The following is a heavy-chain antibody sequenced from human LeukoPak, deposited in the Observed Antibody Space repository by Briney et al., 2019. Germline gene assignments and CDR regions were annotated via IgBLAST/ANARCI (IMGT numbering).Heavy chain of an antibody. CDR1: GFTFSNYA. J-gene: IGHJ4*03. V-gene: IGHV3-23*01. Sequence: GGSLRLSCAASGFTFSNYAMSWVRQAPGKGLEWVSGISGSGDSTYYGDSVQGRFTISRDNSKNTLYLQMNTLRAEDTAVYFCAKEKQRNFDYWGRGTMVTVSS. CDR2: ISGSGDST. CDR3: AKEKQRNFDY.